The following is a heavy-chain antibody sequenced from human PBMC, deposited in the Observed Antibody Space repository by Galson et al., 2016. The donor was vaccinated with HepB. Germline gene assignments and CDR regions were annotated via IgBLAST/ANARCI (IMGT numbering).Heavy chain of an antibody. D-gene: IGHD1-26*01. CDR2: IQYSGNT. CDR3: ARDQNGSYLAY. Sequence: TVSGGSVISDNYYWSWIRQPPGKGLEWIGFIQYSGNTNCNPSLRGRVTISIDTSKNQFSLKVNSVTAADTAVYYCARDQNGSYLAYWGLGALVAVSS. V-gene: IGHV4-61*01. J-gene: IGHJ4*02. CDR1: GGSVISDNYY.